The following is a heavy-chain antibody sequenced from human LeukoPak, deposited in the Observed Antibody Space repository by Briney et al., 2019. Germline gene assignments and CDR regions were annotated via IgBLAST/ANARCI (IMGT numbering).Heavy chain of an antibody. CDR2: INHSGST. CDR1: GGSFSGYY. D-gene: IGHD6-13*01. V-gene: IGHV4-34*01. CDR3: ARGALYSSSWYTRAYYFDY. Sequence: SETLSLTCAVYGGSFSGYYWSWIRKPPGKGLEWIGEINHSGSTNYNPSLKSRVTISVDTSRNQFSLKLSSVTAAHTPVYYCARGALYSSSWYTRAYYFDYWGQGTLVTVSS. J-gene: IGHJ4*02.